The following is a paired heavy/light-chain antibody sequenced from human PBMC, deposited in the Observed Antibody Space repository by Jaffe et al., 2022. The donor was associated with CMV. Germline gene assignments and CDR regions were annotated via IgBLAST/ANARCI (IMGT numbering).Light chain of an antibody. J-gene: IGLJ2*01. V-gene: IGLV7-43*01. CDR1: TGAVTGAFY. Sequence: QTVVTQEPSLTVSPGGTVTLTCASSTGAVTGAFYPNWFQQKRGQAPRALIYSTTKRHSWTPARFSGSLLGDKAALTVSGVQPEDEADYYCLLYYRGDRIFGGGTHLTVL. CDR2: STT. CDR3: LLYYRGDRI.
Heavy chain of an antibody. Sequence: EVQLVESGGGLIQPGGSLRLSCAASGFSVSSTYMNWVRQPPGRGLEWVSVIYSGGSRDYPDSLKGRFIISRDTSKNMIYLQMNSLRAEDTAVYYCARDQVEMSTTQFFQEWGQGTLVTVSS. J-gene: IGHJ1*01. D-gene: IGHD1-1*01. CDR2: IYSGGSR. V-gene: IGHV3-53*01. CDR3: ARDQVEMSTTQFFQE. CDR1: GFSVSSTY.